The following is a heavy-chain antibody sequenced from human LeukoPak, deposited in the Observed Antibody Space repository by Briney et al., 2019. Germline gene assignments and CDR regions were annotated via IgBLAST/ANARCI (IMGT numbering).Heavy chain of an antibody. CDR2: IYYSGST. J-gene: IGHJ6*02. D-gene: IGHD2-2*01. Sequence: SETLSLTCTVSGGSISSYYWSWIRQPPGKGLEWIGYIYYSGSTNYNPSLKSRVTISVDTSKNLFSLKLSSVTAADTAVYYCARGVPAAMRYYYYYYGMDVWGQGTTVTVSS. CDR1: GGSISSYY. V-gene: IGHV4-59*01. CDR3: ARGVPAAMRYYYYYYGMDV.